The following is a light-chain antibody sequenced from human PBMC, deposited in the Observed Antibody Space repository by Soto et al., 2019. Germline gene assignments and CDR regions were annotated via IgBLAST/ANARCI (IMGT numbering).Light chain of an antibody. J-gene: IGLJ1*01. CDR3: SSYSGSTALVV. CDR2: EVS. CDR1: SSDVGSYNF. V-gene: IGLV2-14*01. Sequence: QSALTQPASVSGSPGQSITISCTRTSSDVGSYNFVSWYQQHPGNAPKLMIYEVSHRPSGVSNRFSASKSGNTASLTISGLQAEDEADYHCSSYSGSTALVVFGTGTKLTVL.